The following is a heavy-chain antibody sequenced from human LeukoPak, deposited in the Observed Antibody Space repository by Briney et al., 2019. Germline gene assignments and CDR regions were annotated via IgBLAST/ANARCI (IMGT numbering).Heavy chain of an antibody. CDR3: ANRRGV. CDR2: ISGSGGST. CDR1: GFIFSSYA. D-gene: IGHD3-10*01. V-gene: IGHV3-23*01. Sequence: GGSLGLSCAASGFIFSSYAMTWVRQAPGKGLEWVSDISGSGGSTKYADSVKGRFTISRDNSKNTLYLQMNRLRAEDTAVYYCANRRGVWGQGTLVTVSS. J-gene: IGHJ4*02.